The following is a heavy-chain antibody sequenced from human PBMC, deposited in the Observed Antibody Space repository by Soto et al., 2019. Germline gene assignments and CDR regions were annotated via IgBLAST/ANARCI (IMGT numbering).Heavy chain of an antibody. Sequence: SETLSLTCTVSGGSISSSSYYWGWIRQPTGKGLEWIGSIYYSGSTYYNPSLKSRVTISVDTSKNQFSLKLSSVTAADTAVYYCARRMIAEDAFDIWGQGTMVTVSS. J-gene: IGHJ3*02. V-gene: IGHV4-39*01. CDR3: ARRMIAEDAFDI. CDR1: GGSISSSSYY. D-gene: IGHD3-22*01. CDR2: IYYSGST.